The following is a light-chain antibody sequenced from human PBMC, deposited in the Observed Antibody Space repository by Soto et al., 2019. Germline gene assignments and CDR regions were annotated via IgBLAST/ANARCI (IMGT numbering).Light chain of an antibody. Sequence: QSSLTQPASVSGSPGQSITISCTGTSSDVGGYNYVSWYQQHPGKAPKLMIYDVSNRPSGVSNRFSGSKSGNTASLTISGLQAEDEADYYCSSYTSSSKVFGTGTKDTVL. CDR3: SSYTSSSKV. CDR1: SSDVGGYNY. V-gene: IGLV2-14*01. CDR2: DVS. J-gene: IGLJ1*01.